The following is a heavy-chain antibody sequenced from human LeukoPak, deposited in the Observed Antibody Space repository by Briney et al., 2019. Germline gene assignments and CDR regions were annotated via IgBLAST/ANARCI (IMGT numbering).Heavy chain of an antibody. Sequence: GTLRLSCAASGFTFSSYGTSWVRQAPGKGLEWVSSISSSSSYIYYADSVKGRFTISRDNAKNSLYLQMNSLRAEDTAVYYCARDLHGDYWGQGTLVTVSS. CDR3: ARDLHGDY. V-gene: IGHV3-21*04. CDR1: GFTFSSYG. J-gene: IGHJ4*02. CDR2: ISSSSSYI.